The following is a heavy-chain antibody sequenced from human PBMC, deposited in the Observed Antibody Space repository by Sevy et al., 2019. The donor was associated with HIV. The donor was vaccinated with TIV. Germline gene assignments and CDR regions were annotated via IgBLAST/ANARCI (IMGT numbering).Heavy chain of an antibody. CDR1: GFAFSRYG. D-gene: IGHD3-10*01. CDR3: GIDPLYYSHRESDHRKDCCDY. CDR2: IWHDGNYK. V-gene: IGHV3-33*01. J-gene: IGHJ4*02. Sequence: GGSLRLSCGASGFAFSRYGMHWVRQAPGKGLEWVAVIWHDGNYKYYADSVKGRFTISSDNSKNTLYLQMNSLRGDDLAVYCCGIDPLYYSHRESDHRKDCCDYWGQGTQVTVSS.